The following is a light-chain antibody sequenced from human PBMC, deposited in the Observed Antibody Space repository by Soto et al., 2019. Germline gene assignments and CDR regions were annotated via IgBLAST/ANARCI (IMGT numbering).Light chain of an antibody. V-gene: IGLV1-40*01. CDR1: SSNIGAGYD. CDR2: GNS. J-gene: IGLJ1*01. Sequence: QSVLTQPPSVSGAPGQRVTISCTGSSSNIGAGYDVHWYQQLPGTAPKLLIYGNSNRPSGAPDRFSGSKSGTSASLAITGLQAEDEADYYCQSYDSSLSGFLYVFGTGTKLTVL. CDR3: QSYDSSLSGFLYV.